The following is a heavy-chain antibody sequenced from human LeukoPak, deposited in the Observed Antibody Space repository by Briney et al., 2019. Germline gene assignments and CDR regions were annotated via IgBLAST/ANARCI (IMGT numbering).Heavy chain of an antibody. CDR1: GGTFSSYA. CDR3: ARDRDTAMAVGYYYGMDV. V-gene: IGHV1-69*06. CDR2: IIPIFGTA. Sequence: ASVKVSCKASGGTFSSYAIGWVRQAPGQGLEWMGGIIPIFGTANYAQKFQGRVTITADKSTSTAYMELSSLRSEDTAVYYCARDRDTAMAVGYYYGMDVWGKGTTVTVSS. J-gene: IGHJ6*04. D-gene: IGHD5-18*01.